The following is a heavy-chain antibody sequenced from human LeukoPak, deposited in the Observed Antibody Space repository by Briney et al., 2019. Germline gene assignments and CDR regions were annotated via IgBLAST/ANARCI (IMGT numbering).Heavy chain of an antibody. Sequence: GGSLRLSCAASGFTFSDYYMSWIRQAPGKGLEWVSYISSSGSTIYYADSVKGRFTISRDNAKNSLYLQMNSLRAEDTAVYYCARDGRGRWLRLGELSLWNYYYYMDVWGKGTTVTISS. CDR2: ISSSGSTI. CDR1: GFTFSDYY. V-gene: IGHV3-11*01. D-gene: IGHD3-16*02. CDR3: ARDGRGRWLRLGELSLWNYYYYMDV. J-gene: IGHJ6*03.